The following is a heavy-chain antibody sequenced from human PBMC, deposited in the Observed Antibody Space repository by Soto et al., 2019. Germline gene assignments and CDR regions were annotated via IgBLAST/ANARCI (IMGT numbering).Heavy chain of an antibody. CDR2: INMDGSRT. CDR3: ARGPRGIYGNNH. J-gene: IGHJ5*02. CDR1: GFTFSNDW. D-gene: IGHD2-8*02. Sequence: EVQLVESGGGLVQPGGSLRLSCAASGFTFSNDWMHWVRQGAGKGLVWVSRINMDGSRTNYADSVRGRFTISRDNAKNTVYLQMNRLRAEDTAIYYCARGPRGIYGNNHWGQGALVTVSS. V-gene: IGHV3-74*01.